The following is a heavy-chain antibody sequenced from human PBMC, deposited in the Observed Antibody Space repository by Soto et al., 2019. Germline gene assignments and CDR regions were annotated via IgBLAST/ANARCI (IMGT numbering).Heavy chain of an antibody. V-gene: IGHV3-48*03. D-gene: IGHD5-12*01. CDR1: GFTFSNYA. J-gene: IGHJ5*02. CDR3: ARDSRRNGYKKA. Sequence: EAQLVESGGGLVQPGGSLRLSCAASGFTFSNYAMNWVRQAPGKGLEWVAYITSRGPTIYYADSVKGRFNISRDNAKTSLYRQMNNLRAEDTAIYYCARDSRRNGYKKAWGQGTLVTVSS. CDR2: ITSRGPTI.